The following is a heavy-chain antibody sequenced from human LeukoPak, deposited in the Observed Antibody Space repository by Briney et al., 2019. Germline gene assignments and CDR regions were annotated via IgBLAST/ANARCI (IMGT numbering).Heavy chain of an antibody. D-gene: IGHD1-1*01. J-gene: IGHJ4*02. V-gene: IGHV3-21*01. CDR1: GFTFSSYN. CDR3: ANTKQFEY. CDR2: ITSSSSSI. Sequence: GGSLRLSCAASGFTFSSYNMNWVRQAPGKGLEWVSSITSSSSSIYYADSVKGRFTISRDNAKNALYLQMNSLRAEDTAVYYCANTKQFEYWGQGTLVTVSS.